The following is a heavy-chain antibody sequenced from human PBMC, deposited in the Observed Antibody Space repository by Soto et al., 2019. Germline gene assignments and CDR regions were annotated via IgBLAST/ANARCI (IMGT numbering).Heavy chain of an antibody. J-gene: IGHJ6*02. D-gene: IGHD6-6*01. V-gene: IGHV4-30-4*01. Sequence: PSETLSLTCTVSGGSISSGDYYWSWIRQPPGKGLEWIGYIYYSGITYYNPSLKSRVTISVDTSKNQFSLKLSSVTAADTAVYYCARGSSIAGLYYGMDVWGQGTTVTVSS. CDR1: GGSISSGDYY. CDR3: ARGSSIAGLYYGMDV. CDR2: IYYSGIT.